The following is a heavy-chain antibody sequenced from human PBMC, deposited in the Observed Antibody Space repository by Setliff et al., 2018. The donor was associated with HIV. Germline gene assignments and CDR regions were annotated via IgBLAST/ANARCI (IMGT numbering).Heavy chain of an antibody. Sequence: PSETLSLTCTVSGGSVGSGSYYWSWIRQSPGKGLEWIGYIYYSGSTITNYNPSLNGRVTISPDMSKTQFSLKLNSVTAADTAVYFCARAPTHYFGDNNSPWPYGFDIWGLGTMVTVSS. D-gene: IGHD3-10*01. CDR1: GGSVGSGSYY. J-gene: IGHJ3*02. CDR3: ARAPTHYFGDNNSPWPYGFDI. V-gene: IGHV4-61*01. CDR2: IYYSGSTIT.